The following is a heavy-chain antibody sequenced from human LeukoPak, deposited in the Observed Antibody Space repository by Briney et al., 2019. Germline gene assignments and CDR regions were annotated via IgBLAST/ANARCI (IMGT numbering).Heavy chain of an antibody. Sequence: GSLRLSCAASGFAFSDYYVSWIRQPPGKGLEWIGEIDHSGSTNYNPSLKSRVTISVDTSKNQFSLKLSSVTAADTAVYYCARGRYSGVGATIGGYYFDYWGQGTLVTVSS. V-gene: IGHV4-34*01. J-gene: IGHJ4*02. D-gene: IGHD1-26*01. CDR3: ARGRYSGVGATIGGYYFDY. CDR2: IDHSGST. CDR1: GFAFSDYY.